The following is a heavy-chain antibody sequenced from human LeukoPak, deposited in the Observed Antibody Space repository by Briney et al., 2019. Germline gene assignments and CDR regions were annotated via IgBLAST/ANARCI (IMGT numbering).Heavy chain of an antibody. CDR1: GGSITSTSHY. CDR3: ARVGPVEMATTGYFDS. V-gene: IGHV4-39*07. Sequence: PSETLSLTCIVSGGSITSTSHYWAWIRQSPGKGLEWIGSIFYTGSTYPNPSLESRITMSVDTSRNQSSLKLSSVTAPDTAVYFCARVGPVEMATTGYFDSWGQGTLVTVSS. D-gene: IGHD5-24*01. J-gene: IGHJ4*02. CDR2: IFYTGST.